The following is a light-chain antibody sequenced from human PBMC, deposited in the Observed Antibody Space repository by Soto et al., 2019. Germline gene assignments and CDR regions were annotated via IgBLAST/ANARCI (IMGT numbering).Light chain of an antibody. CDR3: HHYNNWPRT. CDR1: QIVGSS. J-gene: IGKJ1*01. CDR2: GAS. Sequence: EIVMTQSPASLSVSPGERATLSCRASQIVGSSLAWYQQKPGQAPRFLIYGASTRATGIPARFSGSGSGTEFTLTISSLQSEDFAVYYCHHYNNWPRTFGQGTKVEIK. V-gene: IGKV3-15*01.